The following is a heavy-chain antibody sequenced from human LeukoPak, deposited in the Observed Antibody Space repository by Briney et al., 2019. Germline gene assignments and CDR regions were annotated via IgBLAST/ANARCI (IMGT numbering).Heavy chain of an antibody. CDR1: GGSISSYY. CDR3: ARDANPYCSSTSCYEGGAFDI. CDR2: IYHSGST. J-gene: IGHJ3*02. V-gene: IGHV4-59*12. Sequence: SETLSLTCTVSGGSISSYYWSWIRQPPGKGLEWIGYIYHSGSTYYNPSLKSRVTISVDRSKNQFSLKLSSVTAADTAVYYCARDANPYCSSTSCYEGGAFDIWGQGTMVTVSS. D-gene: IGHD2-2*01.